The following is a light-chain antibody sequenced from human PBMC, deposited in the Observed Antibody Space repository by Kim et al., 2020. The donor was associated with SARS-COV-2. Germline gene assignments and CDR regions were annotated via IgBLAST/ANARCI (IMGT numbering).Light chain of an antibody. CDR2: EAS. V-gene: IGKV3-15*01. J-gene: IGKJ2*01. CDR1: QRVDRK. Sequence: CVSTGERAPLSCRASQRVDRKVAGYQQKPGQAPRLVIYEASTRATGIPATISGSGSGTEFTLSISRVQSEDFAVYYCQQYKNWPQTFGQGTKLEI. CDR3: QQYKNWPQT.